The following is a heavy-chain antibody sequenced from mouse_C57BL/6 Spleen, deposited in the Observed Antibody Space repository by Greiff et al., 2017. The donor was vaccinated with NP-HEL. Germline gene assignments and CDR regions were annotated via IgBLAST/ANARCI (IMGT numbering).Heavy chain of an antibody. CDR1: GYSITSGYY. V-gene: IGHV3-6*01. Sequence: EVQLQQSGPGLVKPSQSLSLTCSVTGYSITSGYYWNWIRQFPGNKLEWMGYISYDGSNNYNPSLKNRISITRDTSKNQFFLKLNSVTTEDTATYYCARTGDRTYWYFDVWGTGTTVTVSS. D-gene: IGHD3-3*01. CDR3: ARTGDRTYWYFDV. CDR2: ISYDGSN. J-gene: IGHJ1*03.